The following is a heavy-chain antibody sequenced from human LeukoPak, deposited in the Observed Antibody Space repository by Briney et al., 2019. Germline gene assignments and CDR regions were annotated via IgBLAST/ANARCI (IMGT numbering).Heavy chain of an antibody. D-gene: IGHD3-22*01. Sequence: PGGSLRLSYAASGFTFSSYVMYWVRQAPGKGLEYVSSISSNGGSTYYANSVKGRFNISRDNSKNTLYLQMRSLIAEDMPVYYCARGYQSKYDSSGYLYYVDYWGQGTLVTVSS. V-gene: IGHV3-64*01. J-gene: IGHJ4*02. CDR3: ARGYQSKYDSSGYLYYVDY. CDR2: ISSNGGST. CDR1: GFTFSSYV.